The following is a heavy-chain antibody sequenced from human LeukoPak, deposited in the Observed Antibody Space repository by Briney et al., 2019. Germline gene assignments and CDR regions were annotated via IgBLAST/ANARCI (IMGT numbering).Heavy chain of an antibody. V-gene: IGHV3-7*01. CDR1: GFTFSSYW. CDR2: IKQDGSEK. CDR3: ARDDCSSISCYHNWFDP. Sequence: GGSLELSCAASGFTFSSYWMSWVRQAPAKGLEWVANIKQDGSEKYYVDSVKGRFTISRDNAKNSLYLQMNSLRAEDTAVYYCARDDCSSISCYHNWFDPWGQGTLVTVSS. D-gene: IGHD2-2*01. J-gene: IGHJ5*02.